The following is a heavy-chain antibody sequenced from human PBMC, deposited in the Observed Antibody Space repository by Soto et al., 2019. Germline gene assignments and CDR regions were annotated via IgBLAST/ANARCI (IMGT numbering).Heavy chain of an antibody. Sequence: EVQLLESGGGLVQPGGSLRLSCAASGFTFSIYAMSWVRQAPGKGLEYVSSIGRNDNTYYADSVKGRFTSSRDSSKNTLYLQMVSLRAEDTAVYYCARASYCGSTSCLEDVWGQGTTVSVSS. CDR3: ARASYCGSTSCLEDV. CDR1: GFTFSIYA. D-gene: IGHD2-2*01. CDR2: IGRNDNT. V-gene: IGHV3-23*01. J-gene: IGHJ6*02.